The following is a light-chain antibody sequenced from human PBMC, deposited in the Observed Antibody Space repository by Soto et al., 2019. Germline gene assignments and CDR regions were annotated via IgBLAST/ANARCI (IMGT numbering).Light chain of an antibody. J-gene: IGLJ1*01. CDR2: DVS. V-gene: IGLV2-14*01. CDR3: KSYTSSTSFV. CDR1: RSDIGTYNY. Sequence: QSVLTQPASVSGSPGQSITISCTGTRSDIGTYNYVSWYQQHPGKAPRLVIYDVSNRPSGVSNRFSGSKSGNTASLTIAGLQSEDGADYYCKSYTSSTSFVFGTGTKVTVL.